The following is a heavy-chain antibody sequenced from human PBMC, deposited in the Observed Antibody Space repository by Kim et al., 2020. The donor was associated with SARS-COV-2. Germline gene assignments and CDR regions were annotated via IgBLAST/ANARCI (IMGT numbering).Heavy chain of an antibody. V-gene: IGHV3-49*04. J-gene: IGHJ6*02. Sequence: GGSLRLSCTVSGFTFGDYAMSWVRQAPGKGLEWVGFIRSKAYGGTTEYAASVKGRFTISRDDYKSIAYLQMNSLKTEDTAVYYCTRDGPPPGAPGDIVVTIGDYGMDVLGQGTTVTVSS. CDR2: IRSKAYGGTT. CDR1: GFTFGDYA. D-gene: IGHD5-12*01. CDR3: TRDGPPPGAPGDIVVTIGDYGMDV.